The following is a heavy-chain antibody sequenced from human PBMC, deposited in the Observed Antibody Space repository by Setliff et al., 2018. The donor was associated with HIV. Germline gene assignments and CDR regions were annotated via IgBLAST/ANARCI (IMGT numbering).Heavy chain of an antibody. CDR3: ASTTYYYDSSGYNSWPLFDY. CDR2: IYHSGST. V-gene: IGHV4-38-2*01. Sequence: PSETLSLTCAVSGYSISSGYYWGWIRQPPGKGLEWIGSIYHSGSTYNNPSLKSRVTISVDKSKNQFSLKLSSVTAADTAVYYCASTTYYYDSSGYNSWPLFDYWGQGTLVTVSS. CDR1: GYSISSGYY. D-gene: IGHD3-22*01. J-gene: IGHJ4*02.